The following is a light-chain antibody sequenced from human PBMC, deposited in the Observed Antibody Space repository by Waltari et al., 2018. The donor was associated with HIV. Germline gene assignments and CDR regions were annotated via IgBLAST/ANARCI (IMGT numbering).Light chain of an antibody. CDR2: DVN. J-gene: IGLJ3*02. CDR1: SSAVGGYNY. CDR3: SSYTSSSTRV. V-gene: IGLV2-14*03. Sequence: QSALTQPASVSGSPGPSITISCPGTSSAVGGYNYFSWSQRQPGKAPKLMIYDVNNRPAGVSNRFSGSKSGNTASLTISGLQAEDEADYYCSSYTSSSTRVFGGGTKVTVL.